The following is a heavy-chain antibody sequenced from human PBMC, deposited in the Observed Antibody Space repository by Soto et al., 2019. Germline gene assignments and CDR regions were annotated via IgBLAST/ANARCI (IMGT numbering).Heavy chain of an antibody. CDR2: IYSDGNNK. V-gene: IGHV3-30-3*01. J-gene: IGHJ4*02. D-gene: IGHD1-26*01. CDR1: GFTFSSHA. Sequence: QVQLVESGGGVVQPGRSLRLSYAVSGFTFSSHAMHWVRQAPGKGLEWVALIYSDGNNKYYADSVKGRFTTSRDNSKNTMYLQMNSLRVEDTAVYYCARDDEGGSDCDLGYWGQGALVTVSS. CDR3: ARDDEGGSDCDLGY.